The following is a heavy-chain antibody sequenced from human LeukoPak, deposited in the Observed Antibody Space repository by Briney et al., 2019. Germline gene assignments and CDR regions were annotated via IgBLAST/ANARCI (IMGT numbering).Heavy chain of an antibody. CDR1: GGSFSGYY. V-gene: IGHV4-34*01. J-gene: IGHJ4*02. D-gene: IGHD3-10*01. CDR3: VAYDSGDYRAYFDS. CDR2: INHSGST. Sequence: SETLSLTCAVYGGSFSGYYWSWIRQPPGKGLEWIGEINHSGSTNYNPSLKSRVTISVDTSKNQFSLNLNSVTAADTAVFYCVAYDSGDYRAYFDSWGQGIMVTVSS.